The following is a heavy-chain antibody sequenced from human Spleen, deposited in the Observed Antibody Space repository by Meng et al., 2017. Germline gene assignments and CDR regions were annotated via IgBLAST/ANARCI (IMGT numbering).Heavy chain of an antibody. Sequence: ASVKVSCKASGYTFTSYYMHWVRQAPGQGLEWMGIINPSGGNTNYAQKLQGRVTMTTDTSTSTAYMELRSLRSDDTAVYYCARKAGNCISTSCYSLDYWGQGTLVTVSS. CDR2: INPSGGNT. CDR3: ARKAGNCISTSCYSLDY. J-gene: IGHJ4*02. CDR1: GYTFTSYY. V-gene: IGHV1-46*01. D-gene: IGHD2-2*01.